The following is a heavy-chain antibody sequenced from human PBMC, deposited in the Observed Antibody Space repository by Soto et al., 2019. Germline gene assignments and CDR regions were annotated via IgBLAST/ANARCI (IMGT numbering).Heavy chain of an antibody. J-gene: IGHJ5*02. CDR1: GFTFSDYS. V-gene: IGHV3-30-3*01. Sequence: QVQLMESGGGVVQPGRSLELSCAASGFTFSDYSMQWVRQAPGKGLEWVALISHDENNKYYADSVMGRFTISRENSKSTVYLQMNSLRPEDTAVYYCARVRLPGGLNWFDTWGQGTLVTVSS. CDR3: ARVRLPGGLNWFDT. D-gene: IGHD5-12*01. CDR2: ISHDENNK.